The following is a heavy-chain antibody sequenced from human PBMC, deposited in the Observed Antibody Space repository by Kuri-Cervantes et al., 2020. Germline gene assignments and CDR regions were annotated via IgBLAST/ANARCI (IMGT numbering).Heavy chain of an antibody. CDR2: INSDGSST. CDR3: ARDVADRSWYLGYYYYGMDV. V-gene: IGHV3-74*01. CDR1: GFTFGSYA. J-gene: IGHJ6*02. D-gene: IGHD6-13*01. Sequence: GESLKISCAASGFTFGSYAMHWVRQAPGKGLGWVSRINSDGSSTSYADSVKGRFTISRDNAKNTLYLQMNSLRAEDTAVYYCARDVADRSWYLGYYYYGMDVWGQGTTVTVSS.